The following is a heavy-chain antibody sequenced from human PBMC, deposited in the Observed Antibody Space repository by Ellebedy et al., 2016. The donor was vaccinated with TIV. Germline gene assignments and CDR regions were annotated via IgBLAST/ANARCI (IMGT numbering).Heavy chain of an antibody. Sequence: GESLKISXAASGFTFSSYAMHWVRQAPGKGLEWVAVISYDGSNKYYADSVKSRFTISRDNSKNTLYLQMNSLRAEDTAVYYCASFYYGMDVWGQGTTVTVSS. V-gene: IGHV3-30*04. CDR3: ASFYYGMDV. CDR1: GFTFSSYA. CDR2: ISYDGSNK. J-gene: IGHJ6*02.